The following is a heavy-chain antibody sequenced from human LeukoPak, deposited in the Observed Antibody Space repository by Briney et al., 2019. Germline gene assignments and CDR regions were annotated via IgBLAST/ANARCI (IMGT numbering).Heavy chain of an antibody. CDR1: GFAFSSYE. J-gene: IGHJ4*02. CDR2: ISNSGSTI. D-gene: IGHD3-10*01. CDR3: ARDWGGGTHDY. Sequence: GGSLRLSCAASGFAFSSYEMNWVRQAPGKGLEWVSYISNSGSTIYHADSVKGRFTISRDDAKNSLYLQMNSLRAEDTAVYYCARDWGGGTHDYWGQGTLVTVSS. V-gene: IGHV3-48*03.